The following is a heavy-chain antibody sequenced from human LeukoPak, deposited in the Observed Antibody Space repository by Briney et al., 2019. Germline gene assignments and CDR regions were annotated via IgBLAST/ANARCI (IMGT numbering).Heavy chain of an antibody. J-gene: IGHJ4*02. D-gene: IGHD6-13*01. V-gene: IGHV3-33*01. CDR2: IWYDGTNE. CDR1: GLSFSSHG. CDR3: ARDVSYNSLDY. Sequence: PGTSLRLSCAASGLSFSSHGMHWVRQAPGKGLEWVAVIWYDGTNENYSDSLRGRFTISRDNSKNTLYLQMNSLRAEDAAVYYCARDVSYNSLDYWGQGTLVTVSS.